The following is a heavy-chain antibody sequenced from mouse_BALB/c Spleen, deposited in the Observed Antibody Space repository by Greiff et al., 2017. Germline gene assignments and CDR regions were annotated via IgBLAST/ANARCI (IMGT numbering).Heavy chain of an antibody. J-gene: IGHJ4*01. D-gene: IGHD4-1*01. CDR3: ASWDDYAMDY. CDR2: IYPGNVNT. V-gene: IGHV1S56*01. CDR1: GYTFTSYY. Sequence: SGPELVKPGASVRISCKASGYTFTSYYIHWVKQRPGQGLEWIGWIYPGNVNTKYNEKFKGKATLTADKSSSTAYMQLSSLTSEDSAVYFCASWDDYAMDYWGQGTSVTVSS.